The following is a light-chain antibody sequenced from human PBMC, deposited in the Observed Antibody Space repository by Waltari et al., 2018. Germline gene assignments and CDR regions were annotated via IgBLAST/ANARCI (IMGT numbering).Light chain of an antibody. CDR1: QTINKY. V-gene: IGKV1-39*01. J-gene: IGKJ4*01. CDR3: QQSDSLPLT. Sequence: DIHMTQPPPSLSASVGARVTITCRASQTINKYLNWYQQKPGKAPKVLISVVSYLHTGVPSRFSGSGSGTDFTLTISSLQPEDFATYYCQQSDSLPLTFGGGTKVEIK. CDR2: VVS.